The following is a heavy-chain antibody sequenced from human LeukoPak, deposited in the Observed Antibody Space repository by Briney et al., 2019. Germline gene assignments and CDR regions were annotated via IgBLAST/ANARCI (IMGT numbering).Heavy chain of an antibody. CDR2: IYSGGST. Sequence: QSGGSLRLSCAASGFTVSTNYMSWVRQAPGKGLEWVSVIYSGGSTYYADSVKGRFTISRHTSENTLYLQMNSLRGEDTAVYYCARDKDRRCSGGSCYNFDYWGQGTLVTVSS. V-gene: IGHV3-53*01. CDR3: ARDKDRRCSGGSCYNFDY. D-gene: IGHD2-15*01. CDR1: GFTVSTNY. J-gene: IGHJ4*02.